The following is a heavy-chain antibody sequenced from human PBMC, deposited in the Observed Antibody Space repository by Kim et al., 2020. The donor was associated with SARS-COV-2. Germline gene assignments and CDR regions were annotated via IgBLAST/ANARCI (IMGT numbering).Heavy chain of an antibody. CDR1: GDSITSVGFY. Sequence: SETLSLTCTVSGDSITSVGFYWSWLRQYPGKGPEWIGYIIYSGSTSYTPSLKSRIAISRETSKNQFSLRLISVTAADTAIYYCARNARRYFGSVDSFNVWGQGTLVTVSS. D-gene: IGHD1-1*01. CDR3: ARNARRYFGSVDSFNV. CDR2: IIYSGST. J-gene: IGHJ3*01. V-gene: IGHV4-31*03.